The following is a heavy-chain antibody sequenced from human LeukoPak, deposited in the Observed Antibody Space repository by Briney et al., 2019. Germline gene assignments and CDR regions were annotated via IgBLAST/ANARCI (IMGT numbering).Heavy chain of an antibody. J-gene: IGHJ4*02. D-gene: IGHD3-10*01. Sequence: SETLSLTCAVSGYSISSGYYWGWIRQPPGKGLEWIGSIYHSGSTYYNPSLKSRVTISVDTSKNQFSLKLSSVTAADTAVYYCARGGRFGELIFDYWGQGTLVTVSS. CDR3: ARGGRFGELIFDY. CDR2: IYHSGST. V-gene: IGHV4-38-2*01. CDR1: GYSISSGYY.